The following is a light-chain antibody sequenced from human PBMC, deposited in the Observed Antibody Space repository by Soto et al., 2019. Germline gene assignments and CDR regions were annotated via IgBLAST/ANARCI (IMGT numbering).Light chain of an antibody. J-gene: IGLJ1*01. Sequence: QSALTQPASVSGSPGQSITISCTGTNGDVGSYDLVSWYQRYPGEAPKLIIYEVSNRPSGVSNRFSGSKSGNTASLTISGLQAEDEADYYCSSYTSSSTYVFGTGTKLTVL. CDR3: SSYTSSSTYV. CDR1: NGDVGSYDL. CDR2: EVS. V-gene: IGLV2-14*02.